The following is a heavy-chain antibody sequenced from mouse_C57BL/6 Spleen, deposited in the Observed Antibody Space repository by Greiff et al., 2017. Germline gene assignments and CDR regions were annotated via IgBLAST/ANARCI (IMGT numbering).Heavy chain of an antibody. CDR3: ARSRVYDGHAD. V-gene: IGHV1-55*01. Sequence: QVQLQQPGAELVKPGASVKMSCKASGYTFTSYWITWVKQRPGQGLEWIGDISPGSGSTNYNEKFKSKATLTVDTSSSTAYMQLSSLTSEDSAVYYCARSRVYDGHADGGQGTLVTVSA. CDR1: GYTFTSYW. J-gene: IGHJ3*01. CDR2: ISPGSGST. D-gene: IGHD2-3*01.